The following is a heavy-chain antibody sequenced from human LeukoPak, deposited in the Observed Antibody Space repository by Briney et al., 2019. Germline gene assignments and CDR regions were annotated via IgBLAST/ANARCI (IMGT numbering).Heavy chain of an antibody. J-gene: IGHJ4*02. D-gene: IGHD3-22*01. V-gene: IGHV4-34*01. CDR3: ARASDYYDSSGYYYVRGNFDY. Sequence: PSETLSLTCAVYGGSFSGYYWSWIRQPPGKGLEWIGEINHSGSTNYNPSLKSRVTISVDTPKNQFSLKLSSVTAADTAVYYCARASDYYDSSGYYYVRGNFDYWGQGTLVTVSS. CDR2: INHSGST. CDR1: GGSFSGYY.